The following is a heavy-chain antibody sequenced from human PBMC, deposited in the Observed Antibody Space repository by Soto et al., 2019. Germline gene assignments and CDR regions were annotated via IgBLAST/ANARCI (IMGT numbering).Heavy chain of an antibody. V-gene: IGHV1-18*01. Sequence: GASVKVSCKASGYTFTSYGISWVRQAPGQGLEWMGWISAYNGNTNYAQKLQGRVTMTTDTSTSTAYMEQRSLRSDDTAVYYCARDMTRAKYYDFWSGYYPFFDYWGQGTLVTVSS. D-gene: IGHD3-3*01. CDR3: ARDMTRAKYYDFWSGYYPFFDY. CDR1: GYTFTSYG. CDR2: ISAYNGNT. J-gene: IGHJ4*02.